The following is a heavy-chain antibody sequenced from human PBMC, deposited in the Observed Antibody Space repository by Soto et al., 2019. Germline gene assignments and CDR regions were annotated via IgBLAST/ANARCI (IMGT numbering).Heavy chain of an antibody. CDR1: GFTFGNSA. Sequence: SVKVSCKASGFTFGNSAVHWVRQARGQRLEWMGWILVASGGTNYAENFEERVTIARDMSTSTAYMELSSLRSEDTAVYLCAEAVNMLSNTAPYAFDMWGQGTLVTVSS. D-gene: IGHD2-8*01. CDR3: AEAVNMLSNTAPYAFDM. CDR2: ILVASGGT. V-gene: IGHV1-58*01. J-gene: IGHJ3*02.